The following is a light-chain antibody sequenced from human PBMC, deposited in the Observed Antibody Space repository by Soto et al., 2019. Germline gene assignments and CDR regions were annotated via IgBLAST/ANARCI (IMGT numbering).Light chain of an antibody. J-gene: IGLJ1*01. Sequence: QAVVTQPASVSGSPGQSITISCTGTSSDVGGYNYVSWYQQHPGKAPRLMIYEVTNRPSGVSDRFSGSKSGNTASLTISGLQAEDEADYYCTSYKGTNTRYVFGTGTKLTVL. V-gene: IGLV2-14*01. CDR2: EVT. CDR3: TSYKGTNTRYV. CDR1: SSDVGGYNY.